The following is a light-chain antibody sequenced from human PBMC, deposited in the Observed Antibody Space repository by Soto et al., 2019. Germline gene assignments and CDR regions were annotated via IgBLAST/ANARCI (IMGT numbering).Light chain of an antibody. V-gene: IGLV2-14*01. CDR2: DVS. CDR3: SSYRSSSTVYV. CDR1: SSDVGGYNY. J-gene: IGLJ1*01. Sequence: QSALTQPASVSGSPVQSITISCTGTSSDVGGYNYVSWYQQHPGEAPKLLIYDVSNRPSGVSNRFSGSKSGNTASLTISGLQAEDEADYYCSSYRSSSTVYVFGTGTKVTVL.